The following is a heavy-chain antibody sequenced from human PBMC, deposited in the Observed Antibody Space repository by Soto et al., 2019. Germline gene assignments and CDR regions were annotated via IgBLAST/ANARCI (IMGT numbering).Heavy chain of an antibody. CDR2: IYYSGST. CDR3: ARDRMNDSSGYYYPFDP. Sequence: QVQLQESGPGLVKPSQTLSLTCTVSGGSISSGGYYWSWIRQHPGKGLEWIGYIYYSGSTYYNPSLKSRVTLSVDTSKNQFSLKLSSVTAADTAVYYCARDRMNDSSGYYYPFDPWGQGTLVTVSS. CDR1: GGSISSGGYY. V-gene: IGHV4-31*03. D-gene: IGHD3-22*01. J-gene: IGHJ5*02.